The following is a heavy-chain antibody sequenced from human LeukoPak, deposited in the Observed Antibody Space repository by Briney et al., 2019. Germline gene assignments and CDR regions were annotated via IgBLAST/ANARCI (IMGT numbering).Heavy chain of an antibody. V-gene: IGHV3-21*01. D-gene: IGHD6-19*01. Sequence: GGSLRLSCAVSGFTFSSYSVNWVRQAPGKGLEWVSSISSSSSYIYYADSLKGRFTISRDNPKNSLYLQMNSLRAEDTAVYYCARASTGWSLDYWGQGTLVTVSS. CDR3: ARASTGWSLDY. CDR2: ISSSSSYI. CDR1: GFTFSSYS. J-gene: IGHJ4*02.